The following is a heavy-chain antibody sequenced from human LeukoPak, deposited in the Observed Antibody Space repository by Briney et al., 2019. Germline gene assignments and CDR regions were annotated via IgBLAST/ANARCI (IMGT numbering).Heavy chain of an antibody. CDR2: NKSKTDGGTT. Sequence: SGIRQPAGKGLDGIGRNKSKTDGGTTDYAAPLKGRFTISRDDSNNTLYLQMNRLKSEDTAVYYCTTMYYYASSDYLTTYWGQGTLVTVSS. D-gene: IGHD3-22*01. CDR3: TTMYYYASSDYLTTY. V-gene: IGHV3-15*01. J-gene: IGHJ4*02.